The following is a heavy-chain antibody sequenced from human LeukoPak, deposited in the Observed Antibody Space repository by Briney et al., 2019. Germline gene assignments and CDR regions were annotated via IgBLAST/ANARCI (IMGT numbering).Heavy chain of an antibody. Sequence: GGSLRLSCAASGFTFSSYAMHWVRQAPGKGLEWVASIRPDGSEKYYVDSVKGRFTISRDNAKSSLYLQMNSLRAEDTAVFYCARVPGDSGYFDFWGQGTLVTVSS. D-gene: IGHD3-22*01. CDR1: GFTFSSYA. V-gene: IGHV3-7*01. J-gene: IGHJ4*02. CDR3: ARVPGDSGYFDF. CDR2: IRPDGSEK.